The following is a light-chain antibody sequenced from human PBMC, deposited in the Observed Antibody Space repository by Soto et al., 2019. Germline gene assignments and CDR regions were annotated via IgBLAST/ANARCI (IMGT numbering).Light chain of an antibody. J-gene: IGLJ3*02. CDR1: SNDVGFYDY. Sequence: QSVLTQPASVSGSPGQSITISCTGTSNDVGFYDYVSWYQQHPGKAPKLIIYEVINRPSGVSNRFSGSKSGNTASLTISGLQAEDEADYSCSAYTSSSTLVFGGGTKVTVL. CDR2: EVI. V-gene: IGLV2-14*01. CDR3: SAYTSSSTLV.